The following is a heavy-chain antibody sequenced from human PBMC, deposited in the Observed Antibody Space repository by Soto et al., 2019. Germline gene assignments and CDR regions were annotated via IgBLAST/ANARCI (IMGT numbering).Heavy chain of an antibody. CDR3: ARQDSSGWYNWFDP. V-gene: IGHV4-59*08. CDR2: IYYSGST. Sequence: QVQLQESGPGLVKPSETLSLTCTASGGSISSYYWSWIRQPPGKGLEWIGYIYYSGSTNYNPSLRSRVTIPVDTSKNQFSLKLSSVAAADTAVYYCARQDSSGWYNWFDPWGQGTLVSVSS. J-gene: IGHJ5*02. D-gene: IGHD6-19*01. CDR1: GGSISSYY.